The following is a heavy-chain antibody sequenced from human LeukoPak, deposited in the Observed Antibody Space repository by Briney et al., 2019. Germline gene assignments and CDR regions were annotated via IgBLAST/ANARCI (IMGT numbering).Heavy chain of an antibody. CDR1: GGSLSSYC. CDR3: GRDNCSGGNCYVGLDY. CDR2: IYTSGST. D-gene: IGHD2-15*01. Sequence: PSETLSLTCSVSGGSLSSYCRNWIRQPAGKGLEWIGRIYTSGSTNYNPSLKRRVTMSVDTSKNQFSLKLTSVTAADTAVYYLGRDNCSGGNCYVGLDYWGQGTLVTVSS. V-gene: IGHV4-4*07. J-gene: IGHJ4*02.